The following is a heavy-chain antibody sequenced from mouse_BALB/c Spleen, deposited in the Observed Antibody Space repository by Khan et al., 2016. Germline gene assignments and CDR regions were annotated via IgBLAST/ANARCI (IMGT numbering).Heavy chain of an antibody. Sequence: VQLQQSGTVLARPGASVKMSCKASGYTFTNCWMHWVKPRPGQGLEWIGAIYPGNSDTNYNQKFKGKAKLTAVTSTSTAYMELSSLTNEDSADYYCTAHYYGGYWGQGTTLTVSS. CDR2: IYPGNSDT. CDR3: TAHYYGGY. D-gene: IGHD1-2*01. V-gene: IGHV1-5*01. J-gene: IGHJ2*01. CDR1: GYTFTNCW.